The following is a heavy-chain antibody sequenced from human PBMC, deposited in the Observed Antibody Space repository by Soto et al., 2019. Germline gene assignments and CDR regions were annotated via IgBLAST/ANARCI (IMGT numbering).Heavy chain of an antibody. Sequence: SETLSLTCAVYGGSFSGYYWSWIRQPPGKGLEWIGEINHSGSTNYNPSLKSRVTISVDTSKNQFSLKLSSVTAADTAVYYCARSKVTRARISDYGMDVWGQGTTVTVSS. CDR3: ARSKVTRARISDYGMDV. CDR1: GGSFSGYY. J-gene: IGHJ6*02. CDR2: INHSGST. V-gene: IGHV4-34*01. D-gene: IGHD4-17*01.